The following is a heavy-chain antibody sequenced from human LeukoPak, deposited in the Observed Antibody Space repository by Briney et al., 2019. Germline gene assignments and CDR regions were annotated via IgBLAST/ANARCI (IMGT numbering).Heavy chain of an antibody. J-gene: IGHJ4*02. CDR3: AGNYGDYSAPLDY. D-gene: IGHD4-17*01. CDR2: IIPIFGTA. V-gene: IGHV1-69*13. Sequence: GASVKVSCKASGGTFSSYAISWVRQAPGQGLEWMGGIIPIFGTANYAQKFQGRVTITADESTSTAYMELSSLRSEDTAVYYCAGNYGDYSAPLDYWGQGTLVTVSS. CDR1: GGTFSSYA.